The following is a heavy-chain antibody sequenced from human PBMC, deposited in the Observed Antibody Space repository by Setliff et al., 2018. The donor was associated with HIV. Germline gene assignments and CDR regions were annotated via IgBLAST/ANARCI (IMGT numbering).Heavy chain of an antibody. CDR2: MNPDSRNT. CDR1: GYTFSNYD. Sequence: ASVKSCKPSGYTFSNYDINWVRQAAGQGLEWMGWMNPDSRNTGYAQRFEGRVTLTWDTSISTAYLELNHLKSDDTAVYYCARARTDYYDRRRRSHYYIDVWARGATVTVSS. CDR3: ARARTDYYDRRRRSHYYIDV. D-gene: IGHD3-22*01. V-gene: IGHV1-8*02. J-gene: IGHJ6*03.